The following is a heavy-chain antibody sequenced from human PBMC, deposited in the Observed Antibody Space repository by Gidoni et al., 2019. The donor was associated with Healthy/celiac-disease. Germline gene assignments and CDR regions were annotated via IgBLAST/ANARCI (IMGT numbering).Heavy chain of an antibody. CDR3: APLRVGYGDPFDY. Sequence: ALVQPGGSLRISCAASGFTFSSFAMSWVRQAPGKGLEWVSDISGSGGSTYYADSVKGRFTISRDNSKNTLYLQMNSLRAEDTAVYYCAPLRVGYGDPFDYWGQGTLVTVSS. CDR2: ISGSGGST. CDR1: GFTFSSFA. J-gene: IGHJ4*02. V-gene: IGHV3-23*01. D-gene: IGHD4-17*01.